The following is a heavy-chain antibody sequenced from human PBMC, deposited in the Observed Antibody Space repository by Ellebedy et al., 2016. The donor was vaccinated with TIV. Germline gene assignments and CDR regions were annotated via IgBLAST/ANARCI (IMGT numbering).Heavy chain of an antibody. V-gene: IGHV4-59*12. CDR3: ARIPAATYYYYYYYMDV. CDR1: GGSISSYY. J-gene: IGHJ6*03. D-gene: IGHD2-2*01. CDR2: IYYSGST. Sequence: SETLSLTXTVSGGSISSYYWSWIRQPPGKGLEWIGYIYYSGSTNYNPSLKSRVTISVDTSKNQFSLKLSSVTAADTAVYYCARIPAATYYYYYYYMDVWGKGTTVTVSS.